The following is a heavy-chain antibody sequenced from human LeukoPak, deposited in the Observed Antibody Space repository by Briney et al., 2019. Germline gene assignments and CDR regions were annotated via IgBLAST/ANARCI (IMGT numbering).Heavy chain of an antibody. V-gene: IGHV3-7*01. CDR3: ARGRTWEPPFLFDY. J-gene: IGHJ4*02. Sequence: GGSLRLSCAASGFTFSSDWMSWVRQAPGKGLEWVANIKQDGSAKYYVDSVKGRFTISRDNAKNSLYLQMNSLRAEDTAVYYCARGRTWEPPFLFDYWGQGTLVTVSS. CDR1: GFTFSSDW. D-gene: IGHD1-26*01. CDR2: IKQDGSAK.